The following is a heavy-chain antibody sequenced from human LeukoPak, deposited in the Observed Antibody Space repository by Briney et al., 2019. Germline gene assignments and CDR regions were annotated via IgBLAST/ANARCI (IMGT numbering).Heavy chain of an antibody. V-gene: IGHV4-34*01. CDR1: GGSFSGYY. D-gene: IGHD1-26*01. CDR3: ARLPTGHRYSGSYGPAGAFDI. Sequence: KTSETLPLTCAVYGGSFSGYYWSWIRQPPGKGLEWIGEINHSGSTNYNPSLKSRVTISVDTSKNQFSLKLSSVTAADTAVYYCARLPTGHRYSGSYGPAGAFDIWGQGTMVTVSS. CDR2: INHSGST. J-gene: IGHJ3*02.